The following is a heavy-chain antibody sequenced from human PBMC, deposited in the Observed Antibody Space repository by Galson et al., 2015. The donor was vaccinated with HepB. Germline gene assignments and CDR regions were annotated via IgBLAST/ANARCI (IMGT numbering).Heavy chain of an antibody. Sequence: SLRLSCAASGFTFSSYSMNWVRQAPGKGLEWVSSISSSSSYIYYADSVKGRFTISRDNAKNSLYLQMNSLRAEDTAVYYCARDREQQLVGDAFDIWGQGTMVTVSS. CDR2: ISSSSSYI. CDR3: ARDREQQLVGDAFDI. J-gene: IGHJ3*02. CDR1: GFTFSSYS. V-gene: IGHV3-21*01. D-gene: IGHD6-13*01.